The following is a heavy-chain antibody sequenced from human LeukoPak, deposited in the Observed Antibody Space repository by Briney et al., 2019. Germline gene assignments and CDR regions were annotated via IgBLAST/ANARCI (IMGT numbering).Heavy chain of an antibody. V-gene: IGHV1-2*02. J-gene: IGHJ5*02. D-gene: IGHD3-22*01. Sequence: ASVKVSCKSSGYTFTGYYIQWVRQAPGQRFEWMGWMNPNTGATKYAQKFQGRVTMTRDTSINTAYMELSRLRSDDTAVYYCARDSYYDSCLSFVPWGQGTLVTVSS. CDR1: GYTFTGYY. CDR3: ARDSYYDSCLSFVP. CDR2: MNPNTGAT.